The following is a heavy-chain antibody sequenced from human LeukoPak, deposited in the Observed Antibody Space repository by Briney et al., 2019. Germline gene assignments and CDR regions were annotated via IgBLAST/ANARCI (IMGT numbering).Heavy chain of an antibody. CDR3: ARRPMNWVDFDY. CDR2: ISGSGDST. Sequence: GGSLRLSCGASGFTFSSYDMSWVRQAPGKGLEWVSAISGSGDSTYYADSVKGRFTISRANSKNTLYLQMNSLRAEDTAVYYCARRPMNWVDFDYQGQRTLVTFAS. J-gene: IGHJ4*02. D-gene: IGHD7-27*01. V-gene: IGHV3-23*01. CDR1: GFTFSSYD.